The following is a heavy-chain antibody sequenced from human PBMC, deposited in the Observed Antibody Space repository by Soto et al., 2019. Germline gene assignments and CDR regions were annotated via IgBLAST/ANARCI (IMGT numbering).Heavy chain of an antibody. CDR2: IYYSGST. V-gene: IGHV4-39*07. Sequence: SETLFLTCTVSGGSISSSTYYWGWIRQSPGKGLEWIGSIYYSGSTNYNPSLKSRVTISLDTSKNQFSLRLSSVTAADTAVYYCARETYSSGWYYWFDPWGQGTLVTVSS. J-gene: IGHJ5*02. CDR1: GGSISSSTYY. D-gene: IGHD6-19*01. CDR3: ARETYSSGWYYWFDP.